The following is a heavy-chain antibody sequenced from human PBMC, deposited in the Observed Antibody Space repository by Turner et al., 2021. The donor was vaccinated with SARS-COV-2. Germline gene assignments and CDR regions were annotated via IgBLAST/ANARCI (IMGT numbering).Heavy chain of an antibody. J-gene: IGHJ3*02. V-gene: IGHV4-59*08. CDR1: GGYIRSYF. D-gene: IGHD5-12*01. CDR3: AGHQWLRGAFDI. CDR2: IYYSGRT. Sequence: QVQLQVSGPGPVKPSETLSLTGTVSGGYIRSYFWSWTRQPPGKGLEWVGYIYYSGRTNYNPSLKSRVTISVDTSKNQFSLKLSSVTAADAGGYFCAGHQWLRGAFDIWGQGTMVTVSS.